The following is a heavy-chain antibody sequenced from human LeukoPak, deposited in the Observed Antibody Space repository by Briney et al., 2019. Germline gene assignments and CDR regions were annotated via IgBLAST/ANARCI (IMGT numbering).Heavy chain of an antibody. V-gene: IGHV4-59*01. D-gene: IGHD1-1*01. CDR3: ARGRVSSSTWYSTYYYYFYTDV. CDR1: DDSITMYY. Sequence: SETLSLTCSVSDDSITMYYWTWIRQPPGKGLEWIGYVDHTGSTNFNPSLIVRVSISRETTKNLFSLRLRSVTAADTAVYFCARGRVSSSTWYSTYYYYFYTDVWGKGTTVTVSS. J-gene: IGHJ6*03. CDR2: VDHTGST.